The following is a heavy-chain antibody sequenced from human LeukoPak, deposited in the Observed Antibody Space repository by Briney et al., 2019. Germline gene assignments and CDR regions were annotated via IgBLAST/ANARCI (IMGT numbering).Heavy chain of an antibody. J-gene: IGHJ4*02. D-gene: IGHD6-19*01. CDR3: ARDGRAGSLFAY. Sequence: PSENLSLTCTVSGGSISTYYWSWVRQPPGKALEWIGYIYYRGSANYNPSLKSRVTISLDTSKNHFSLKLSAVTAADTAIYYCARDGRAGSLFAYWGQGTLVTVSS. CDR1: GGSISTYY. V-gene: IGHV4-59*01. CDR2: IYYRGSA.